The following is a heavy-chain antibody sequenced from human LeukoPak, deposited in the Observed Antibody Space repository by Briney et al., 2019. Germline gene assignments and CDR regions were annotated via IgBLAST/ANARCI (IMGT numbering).Heavy chain of an antibody. Sequence: SVKVSCTASGGTFSSYAISWVRQAPGQGLEWMGGIIPIFGTANYAQKFQGRVTITADESTSTAYMELSSLRSEDTAVYYCTAHYYDFWSGYFGYWGQGTLVTVSS. CDR1: GGTFSSYA. J-gene: IGHJ4*02. CDR2: IIPIFGTA. CDR3: TAHYYDFWSGYFGY. V-gene: IGHV1-69*13. D-gene: IGHD3-3*01.